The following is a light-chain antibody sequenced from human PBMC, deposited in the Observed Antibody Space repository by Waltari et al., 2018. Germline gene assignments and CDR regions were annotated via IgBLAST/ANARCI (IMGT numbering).Light chain of an antibody. CDR1: HDISSY. V-gene: IGKV1-12*01. CDR3: QQGKTFPLT. Sequence: DIQMTQSPSSVSASVGDRVTISCRASHDISSYLAWYQEKPGQAPKLLIYAASSLLSGVPSRVSGSGSGTDFTLAISSLQADDSATYYCQQGKTFPLTFGGGTKVEI. CDR2: AAS. J-gene: IGKJ4*01.